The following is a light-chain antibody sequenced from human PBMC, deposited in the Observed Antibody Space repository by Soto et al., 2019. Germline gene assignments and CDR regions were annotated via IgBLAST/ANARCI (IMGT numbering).Light chain of an antibody. Sequence: QSVLSQPASVSGSPGQSITISCTGTTNDIGDYNYVSWYQQHPGKAPKLLIYEVANRPSGVSNRFSGSKSGITASLTISGLQAEYLADYYCTSNTSRLTKVFGTGNK. J-gene: IGLJ1*01. CDR3: TSNTSRLTKV. CDR1: TNDIGDYNY. V-gene: IGLV2-14*01. CDR2: EVA.